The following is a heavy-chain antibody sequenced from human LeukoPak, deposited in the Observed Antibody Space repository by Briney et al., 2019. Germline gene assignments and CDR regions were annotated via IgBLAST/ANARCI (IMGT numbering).Heavy chain of an antibody. Sequence: ASVKVSCKASGYTFTSYGISWVRQAPGQGLEWMGWNSAYNGNTNYAQKLQGRVTMTTDTSTSTAYMELRSLRSDDTAVYYCARVFGPYSSSWYWFDPWGQGTLVTVSS. CDR3: ARVFGPYSSSWYWFDP. CDR1: GYTFTSYG. D-gene: IGHD6-13*01. CDR2: NSAYNGNT. V-gene: IGHV1-18*01. J-gene: IGHJ5*02.